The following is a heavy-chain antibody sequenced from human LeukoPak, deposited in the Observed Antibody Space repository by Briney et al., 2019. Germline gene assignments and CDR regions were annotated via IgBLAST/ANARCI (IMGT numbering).Heavy chain of an antibody. CDR2: IYHNGDT. V-gene: IGHV4-38-2*01. CDR3: ARQGSCSNTNCNRWFDP. CDR1: GYSISSGYY. D-gene: IGHD2-2*01. J-gene: IGHJ5*02. Sequence: PSETLSLTCDVSGYSISSGYYWGWIRQPPGEGLEWIASIYHNGDTYYNSSLRSRVTISVDTSKKQFSLKVRPVTAADTALYYCARQGSCSNTNCNRWFDPWGQGILVTVSS.